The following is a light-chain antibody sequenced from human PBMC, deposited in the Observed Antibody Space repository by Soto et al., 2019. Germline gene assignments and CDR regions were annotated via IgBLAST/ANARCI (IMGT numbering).Light chain of an antibody. Sequence: EIVVTQSPGTLSLSPGERATLSCRASQSVSSNYLAWYQQKPGQAPRLLIYGASSRASDIPDRFSGSGSGTDFTPIISRLEPEDFAMHYCQQYGSTPFTFGPGTKVDVK. V-gene: IGKV3-20*01. CDR3: QQYGSTPFT. CDR2: GAS. CDR1: QSVSSNY. J-gene: IGKJ3*01.